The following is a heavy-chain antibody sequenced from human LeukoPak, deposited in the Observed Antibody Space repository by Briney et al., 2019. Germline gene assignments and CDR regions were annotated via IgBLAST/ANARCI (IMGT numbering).Heavy chain of an antibody. J-gene: IGHJ6*02. CDR2: TYYRSKLYN. D-gene: IGHD6-19*01. CDR3: ERKYSGGWSYYYGLDV. V-gene: IGHV6-1*01. CDR1: GDSVSSITAA. Sequence: SQTLSLTCAISGDSVSSITAAWNWIRQSPSRGLEWLGRTYYRSKLYNDYAVSVKSQITINPETSKNQVSLQLNSVTPEDTAVYYWERKYSGGWSYYYGLDVGGQGPTVTVSS.